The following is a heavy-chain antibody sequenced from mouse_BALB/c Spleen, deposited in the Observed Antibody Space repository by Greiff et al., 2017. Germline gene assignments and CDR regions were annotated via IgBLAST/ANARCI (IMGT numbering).Heavy chain of an antibody. Sequence: EVQGVESGPELVKPGASVKISCKTSGYTFTEYTMHWVKQSHGKSLEWIGGINPNNGGTSYNQKFKGKATLTVDKSSSTAYMELRSLTSEDSAVYYCARGIYDGSPFAYWGQGTLVTVSA. V-gene: IGHV1-18*01. J-gene: IGHJ3*01. CDR1: GYTFTEYT. CDR3: ARGIYDGSPFAY. CDR2: INPNNGGT. D-gene: IGHD2-3*01.